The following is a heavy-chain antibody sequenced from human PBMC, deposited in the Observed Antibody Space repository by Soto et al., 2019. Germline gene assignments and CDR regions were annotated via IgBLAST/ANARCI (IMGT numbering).Heavy chain of an antibody. CDR2: IYYSGST. J-gene: IGHJ4*02. D-gene: IGHD4-4*01. V-gene: IGHV4-59*08. CDR1: GGSISSYY. CDR3: ARHVTTAFDY. Sequence: PSETLSLTCTVSGGSISSYYWSWIRQPPGKGLEWIGYIYYSGSTNYNPSLKSRVTISVDTSKNQFSLKLSSVTAADTAVYYCARHVTTAFDYWGQGTLVNVSS.